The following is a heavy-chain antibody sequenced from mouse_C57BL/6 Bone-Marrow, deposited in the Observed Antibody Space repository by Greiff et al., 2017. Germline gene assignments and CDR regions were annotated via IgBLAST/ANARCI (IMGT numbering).Heavy chain of an antibody. CDR3: ARSPYYYGSSPWYFDV. CDR2: ISDGGSYT. D-gene: IGHD1-1*01. J-gene: IGHJ1*03. CDR1: GFTFSSYA. V-gene: IGHV5-4*01. Sequence: EVQLVESGGGLVKPGGSLKLSCAASGFTFSSYAMSWVRQTPEKRLEWVATISDGGSYTYYPDNVKGRFTISRDNAKNNLYLQMSHLKSEDTAMYYGARSPYYYGSSPWYFDVWGTGTTGTVSS.